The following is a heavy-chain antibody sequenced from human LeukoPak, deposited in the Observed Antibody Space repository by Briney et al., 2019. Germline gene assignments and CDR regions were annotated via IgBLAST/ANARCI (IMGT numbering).Heavy chain of an antibody. CDR3: VQVRLAGLFDP. Sequence: PSETLSLTCTVSGASVSAYYWTWIRQPPGKRLEWLGYIHDNGSANYNPSLNSRLTMSLDASKNQFSLKLSSVSAADTAVYYCVQVRLAGLFDPWGQGTLVTVSS. V-gene: IGHV4-59*02. J-gene: IGHJ5*02. CDR1: GASVSAYY. D-gene: IGHD3-3*02. CDR2: IHDNGSA.